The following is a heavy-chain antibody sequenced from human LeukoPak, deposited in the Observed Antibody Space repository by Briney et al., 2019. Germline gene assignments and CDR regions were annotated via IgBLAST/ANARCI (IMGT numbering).Heavy chain of an antibody. V-gene: IGHV1-69*05. Sequence: SVKVSCKASGGTFSSYAISWVRQAPGQGLEWMGGIIPIFGTANYAQKFQGRVTITTDESTSTAYMELSSLRSEDTAVYYCARDELVLRYYFDYWGQGTLVTVSS. CDR2: IIPIFGTA. J-gene: IGHJ4*02. CDR1: GGTFSSYA. CDR3: ARDELVLRYYFDY. D-gene: IGHD6-13*01.